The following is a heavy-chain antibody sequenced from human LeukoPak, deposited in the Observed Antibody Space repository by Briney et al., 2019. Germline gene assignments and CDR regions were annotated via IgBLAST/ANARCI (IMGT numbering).Heavy chain of an antibody. V-gene: IGHV4-61*02. CDR2: IYTSGST. D-gene: IGHD3-3*01. Sequence: SETLSLTCTVSGGSISSGSYYWSWIRQPAGKGLEWIGRIYTSGSTNYNPSLKSRVTISVDTSKNQFSLKLSSVTAADTAVYCCARDHGYDFWSGYYYIDYWGQGTLVTVSS. CDR3: ARDHGYDFWSGYYYIDY. J-gene: IGHJ4*02. CDR1: GGSISSGSYY.